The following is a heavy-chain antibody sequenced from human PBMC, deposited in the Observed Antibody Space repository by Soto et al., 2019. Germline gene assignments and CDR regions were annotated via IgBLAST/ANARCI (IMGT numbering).Heavy chain of an antibody. Sequence: ASVKVSCKVSGYTLTELSMHWVRQAPGKGLEWMGGFDPEDGETIYAQRFQGRVTMTEDTSTDTAYMELSSLRSEDTAVYYCATGRARYYYYYYGMDVWGQGTTVTISS. J-gene: IGHJ6*02. D-gene: IGHD3-10*01. CDR1: GYTLTELS. CDR3: ATGRARYYYYYYGMDV. CDR2: FDPEDGET. V-gene: IGHV1-24*01.